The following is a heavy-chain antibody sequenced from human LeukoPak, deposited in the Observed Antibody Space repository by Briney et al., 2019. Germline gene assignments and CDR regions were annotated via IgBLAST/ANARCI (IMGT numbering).Heavy chain of an antibody. V-gene: IGHV4-59*01. D-gene: IGHD4-17*01. Sequence: SETLSLTCTVSGGSITSYYWSWIRQSPGKGLEWIGHIYYSRSTSYSPSLKSRVTISIDTSRKQFSLKVSSVTAADTAMYYCAKWSDYANAFDIWGQGTVVIVSS. CDR2: IYYSRST. CDR3: AKWSDYANAFDI. CDR1: GGSITSYY. J-gene: IGHJ3*02.